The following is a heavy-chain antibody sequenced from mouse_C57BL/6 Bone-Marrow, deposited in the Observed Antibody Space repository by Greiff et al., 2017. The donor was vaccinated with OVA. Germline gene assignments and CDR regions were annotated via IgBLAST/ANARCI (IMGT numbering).Heavy chain of an antibody. CDR1: GYSITSGYD. Sequence: EVKLVESGPGMVKPSQSLSLTCTVTGYSITSGYDWHWIRHFPGNKLEWMGYISYSGSTNYNPSLKSRISITHDTSKNHFFLKLNSVTTEDTATYYCARSEDYYGSPYFDYWGQGTTLTVSS. D-gene: IGHD1-1*01. V-gene: IGHV3-1*01. J-gene: IGHJ2*01. CDR2: ISYSGST. CDR3: ARSEDYYGSPYFDY.